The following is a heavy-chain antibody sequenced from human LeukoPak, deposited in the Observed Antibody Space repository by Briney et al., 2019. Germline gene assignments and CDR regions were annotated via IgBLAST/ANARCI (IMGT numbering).Heavy chain of an antibody. CDR1: GGSISSYY. J-gene: IGHJ6*02. Sequence: SETLSLTCTVSGGSISSYYWGWIRQPAGKGLEWTGRIYTSGSTNYNPSLKSRVTMSVDTSKNQFSLKLSSVTAADTAVYYCARGPVYSSSSVPLYYYYGMDVWGQGTTVTVSS. CDR2: IYTSGST. V-gene: IGHV4-4*07. CDR3: ARGPVYSSSSVPLYYYYGMDV. D-gene: IGHD6-6*01.